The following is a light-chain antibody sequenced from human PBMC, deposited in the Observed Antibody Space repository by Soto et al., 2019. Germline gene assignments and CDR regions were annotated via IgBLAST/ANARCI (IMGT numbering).Light chain of an antibody. J-gene: IGLJ1*01. V-gene: IGLV2-14*01. CDR1: SSYIRGYDY. CDR3: SSYTSSSTDV. CDR2: EVS. Sequence: QSVLTQPPSVSGSPGQSITISCTGTSSYIRGYDYVSWYQQHPGKAPKLMIYEVSNRPSGVSHRFSGSKSGNTASLTISGLQADDEGDYYCSSYTSSSTDVFGTGTKLTVL.